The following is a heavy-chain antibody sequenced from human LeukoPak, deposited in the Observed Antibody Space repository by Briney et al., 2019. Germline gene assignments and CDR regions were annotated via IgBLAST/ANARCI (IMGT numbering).Heavy chain of an antibody. CDR1: GFTFDDYA. Sequence: GGSLRLSCAASGFTFDDYAMHWVRQAPGRGLEWVSGISWNGGSLGYADSVKGRFTISRDNAKNSLYLQMNSLRAEDTAVYYCAKGALEDYYDSSGYSYFDYWGQGTLVTVSS. D-gene: IGHD3-22*01. J-gene: IGHJ4*02. CDR3: AKGALEDYYDSSGYSYFDY. CDR2: ISWNGGSL. V-gene: IGHV3-9*01.